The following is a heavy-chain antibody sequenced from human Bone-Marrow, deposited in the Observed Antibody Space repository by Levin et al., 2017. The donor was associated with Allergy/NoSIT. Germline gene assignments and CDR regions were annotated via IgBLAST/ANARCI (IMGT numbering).Heavy chain of an antibody. CDR3: ARGRDYGEYLFDN. CDR1: GFTFNNYW. J-gene: IGHJ4*02. D-gene: IGHD4-17*01. CDR2: INSDGSST. V-gene: IGHV3-74*01. Sequence: GGSLRLSCAASGFTFNNYWIHWVRQAPGKGLVWVSRINSDGSSTTYADSVKGRFTASRDNAKNTVYLQMNSLRDEDTAVYYCARGRDYGEYLFDNWGQGTLVTVSS.